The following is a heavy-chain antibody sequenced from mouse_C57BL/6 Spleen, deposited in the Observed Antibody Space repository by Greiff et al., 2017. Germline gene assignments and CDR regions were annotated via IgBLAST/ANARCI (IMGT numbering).Heavy chain of an antibody. V-gene: IGHV1-74*01. CDR2: IHPSDSDT. Sequence: QVQLQQPGAELVKPGASVKVSCKASGYTFTSYWMHWVKQRPGQGLEWIGRIHPSDSDTNYNQKFKGKDTLTVDKSSSTAYMQLSSLSTEDSAVYYCASTADFDYWGQGTTLTVSS. J-gene: IGHJ2*01. D-gene: IGHD4-1*02. CDR1: GYTFTSYW. CDR3: ASTADFDY.